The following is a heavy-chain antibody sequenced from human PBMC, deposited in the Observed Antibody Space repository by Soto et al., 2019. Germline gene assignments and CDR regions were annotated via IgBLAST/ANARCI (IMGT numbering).Heavy chain of an antibody. Sequence: GGTLRLSCVASGVTFNKYALAWVRQAPGKGLEWVSAISGSGASTYDADSVKGRFTISRDNSNNTLYLQMNSLRAEDTAVYYCAKTPGVITVISSFDHWGQGTLVTVSS. CDR2: ISGSGAST. CDR3: AKTPGVITVISSFDH. CDR1: GVTFNKYA. J-gene: IGHJ4*02. V-gene: IGHV3-23*01. D-gene: IGHD2-21*01.